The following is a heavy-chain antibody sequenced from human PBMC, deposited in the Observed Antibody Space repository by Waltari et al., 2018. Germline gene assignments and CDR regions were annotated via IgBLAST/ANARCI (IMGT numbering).Heavy chain of an antibody. CDR2: IYSGGST. D-gene: IGHD1-26*01. Sequence: EVQLVESGGGLIQPGGSLRLSCAASGFTVSSNYMSWVRQAPGKGLEWVSVIYSGGSTYYADSVKGRFTISRDNSKNTLYLQMNGLRAEDTAVYYCASGPWELRANYYFDYWGQGTLVTVSS. CDR1: GFTVSSNY. V-gene: IGHV3-53*01. J-gene: IGHJ4*02. CDR3: ASGPWELRANYYFDY.